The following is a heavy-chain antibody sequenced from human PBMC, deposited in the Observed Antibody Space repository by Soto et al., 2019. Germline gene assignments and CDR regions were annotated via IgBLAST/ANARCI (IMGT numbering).Heavy chain of an antibody. V-gene: IGHV1-18*01. Sequence: ASVTVSCKDSGYTFINYDISWLRQAPGQGREWMGWSSPYNGNTNYAHTFQGRVTMTADTSASSGYMELRSLRSDDTAVYFCARGRITDLGTFDYWGQGTLVNVS. CDR3: ARGRITDLGTFDY. CDR2: SSPYNGNT. J-gene: IGHJ4*02. D-gene: IGHD1-20*01. CDR1: GYTFINYD.